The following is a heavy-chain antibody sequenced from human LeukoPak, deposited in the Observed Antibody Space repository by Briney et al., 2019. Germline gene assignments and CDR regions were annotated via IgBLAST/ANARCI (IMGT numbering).Heavy chain of an antibody. CDR2: ISWDGHST. Sequence: GGSLRLSCAASGFTFDDYTMHWVRQAPGKGLEWVSFISWDGHSTIYADSVKGRFTISRDNSKNSLYLQMHSLRIEDSALYYCAKGGEYSTSSSLNFFDYWGQGTLVTVSS. V-gene: IGHV3-43*01. J-gene: IGHJ4*02. CDR3: AKGGEYSTSSSLNFFDY. CDR1: GFTFDDYT. D-gene: IGHD6-6*01.